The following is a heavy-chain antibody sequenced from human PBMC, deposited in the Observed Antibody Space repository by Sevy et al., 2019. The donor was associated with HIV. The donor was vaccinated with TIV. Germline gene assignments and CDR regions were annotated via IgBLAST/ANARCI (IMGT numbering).Heavy chain of an antibody. D-gene: IGHD1-1*01. CDR1: GYTFTSYG. Sequence: ASVKVSCKASGYTFTSYGISWVRQAPGQGLEWMGWISHYNGKTNYEQKLQGRATMTTDTSTSTAYMEVRGLRFDDTAVYYCARGYNWNINFDYWGQGTLVTVSS. V-gene: IGHV1-18*01. J-gene: IGHJ4*02. CDR3: ARGYNWNINFDY. CDR2: ISHYNGKT.